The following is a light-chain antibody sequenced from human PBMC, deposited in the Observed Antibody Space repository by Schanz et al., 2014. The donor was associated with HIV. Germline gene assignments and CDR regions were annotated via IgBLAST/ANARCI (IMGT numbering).Light chain of an antibody. Sequence: QSALTQPASVSGSPGQSITISCTGTSNDVGGYNFVSWYQQHPGKAPKLIIYDVSNRPSGVSNRFSGSKSGITASLTISGLQADDEADYYCNSYTRTSTPVFGGGTKLTVL. V-gene: IGLV2-14*03. J-gene: IGLJ2*01. CDR1: SNDVGGYNF. CDR3: NSYTRTSTPV. CDR2: DVS.